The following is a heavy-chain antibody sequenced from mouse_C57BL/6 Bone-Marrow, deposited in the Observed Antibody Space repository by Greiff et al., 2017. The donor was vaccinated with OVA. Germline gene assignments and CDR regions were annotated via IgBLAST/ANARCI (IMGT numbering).Heavy chain of an antibody. CDR2: IYPGSGST. Sequence: QVQLQQPGAELVKPGASVKMSCKASGYTFTSYWITWVKQRPGQGLEWIGDIYPGSGSTNYNEKFKSKATLTVDTSSSTAYMQRSSLTSEDSAVYDCASSSFDYGSSEGDYWGQGTTLTVSS. V-gene: IGHV1-55*01. CDR3: ASSSFDYGSSEGDY. J-gene: IGHJ2*01. D-gene: IGHD1-1*01. CDR1: GYTFTSYW.